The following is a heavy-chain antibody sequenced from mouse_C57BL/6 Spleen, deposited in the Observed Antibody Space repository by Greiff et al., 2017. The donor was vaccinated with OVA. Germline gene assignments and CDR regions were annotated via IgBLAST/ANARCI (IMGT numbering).Heavy chain of an antibody. J-gene: IGHJ2*01. D-gene: IGHD3-3*01. CDR1: GFNIKDDY. CDR2: IDPENGDT. Sequence: VQLQQSGAELVRPGASVKLSCTASGFNIKDDYMHWVKQRPEQGLEWIGWIDPENGDTEYASKFQGKATITADTSSNTAYLQLSSLTSEDTAVYYCTRRAGTDFDYWGQGTTLTVSS. CDR3: TRRAGTDFDY. V-gene: IGHV14-4*01.